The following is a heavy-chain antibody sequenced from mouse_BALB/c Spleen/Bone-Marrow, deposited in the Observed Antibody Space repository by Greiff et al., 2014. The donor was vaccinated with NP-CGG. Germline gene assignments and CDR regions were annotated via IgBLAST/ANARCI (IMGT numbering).Heavy chain of an antibody. CDR1: GFTFNTYA. J-gene: IGHJ3*01. CDR3: VTPIHYYGYDAWFAY. V-gene: IGHV10-1*02. Sequence: EVHLVESGGGLVQPKGSLKLSCAASGFTFNTYAMNWVRQAPGKGLEWVARIRSKSNNYATYYADSVKDRFTISRHDSQNMLYLQMNNLKTEDTAMYYSVTPIHYYGYDAWFAYWGQGTLVTVSA. D-gene: IGHD1-2*01. CDR2: IRSKSNNYAT.